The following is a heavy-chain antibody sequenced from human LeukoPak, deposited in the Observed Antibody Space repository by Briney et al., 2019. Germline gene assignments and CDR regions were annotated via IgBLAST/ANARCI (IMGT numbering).Heavy chain of an antibody. CDR2: IYPGDSDT. J-gene: IGHJ3*02. V-gene: IGHV5-51*01. Sequence: NAGESLKISCKGSGYSFTSYWIGWVRQMPGKGLEWMGLIYPGDSDTRYSPSFQGQVTISADKSISTAYLQWSSLKASDTAMYYCARQPLQLADGHDAFDIWGQGTMVTVSS. D-gene: IGHD6-6*01. CDR1: GYSFTSYW. CDR3: ARQPLQLADGHDAFDI.